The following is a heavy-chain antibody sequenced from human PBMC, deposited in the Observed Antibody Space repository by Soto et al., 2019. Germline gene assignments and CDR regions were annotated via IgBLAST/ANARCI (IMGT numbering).Heavy chain of an antibody. Sequence: PGGSLRLSCAASGFTFSSYAMSWVRQAPGKGLEWVSATSGSGGSTYYADSVKGRFTISRDNSKNTLYLQMNSLRAEDTAVYYCAKGLDPYYGDYRDYYYGMDVWGQGTTVTVSS. V-gene: IGHV3-23*01. CDR3: AKGLDPYYGDYRDYYYGMDV. CDR2: TSGSGGST. D-gene: IGHD4-17*01. CDR1: GFTFSSYA. J-gene: IGHJ6*02.